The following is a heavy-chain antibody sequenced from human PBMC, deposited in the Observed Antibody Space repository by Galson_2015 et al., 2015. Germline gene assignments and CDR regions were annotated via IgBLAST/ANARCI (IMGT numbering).Heavy chain of an antibody. CDR3: ARVVPANMIIAGGALDF. Sequence: SLRLSCAASGFTFSSYSMNWVRQAPGKGLEWVSSISSSSSYIYYADSVKGRFTMSRDNSKNSLYLQMNSLRAEDTAEYYCARVVPANMIIAGGALDFWGQGTLVTVSP. CDR2: ISSSSSYI. J-gene: IGHJ4*01. V-gene: IGHV3-21*01. D-gene: IGHD3-22*01. CDR1: GFTFSSYS.